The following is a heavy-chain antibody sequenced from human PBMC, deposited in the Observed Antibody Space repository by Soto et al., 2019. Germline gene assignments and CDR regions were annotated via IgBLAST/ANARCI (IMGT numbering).Heavy chain of an antibody. CDR1: GDSITTYY. CDR3: ARATFGPYDTSGYYDY. V-gene: IGHV4-59*01. D-gene: IGHD3-22*01. J-gene: IGHJ4*02. Sequence: QVQLQESGPGLVTPSETLSLTCIVSGDSITTYYWTWIRQPPGKGLEWIGSIHYTGYTNYSPSLKSRVTMSVDTSKNHFSLRLTSVTAADTAVYYCARATFGPYDTSGYYDYWGQGTLVTVSS. CDR2: IHYTGYT.